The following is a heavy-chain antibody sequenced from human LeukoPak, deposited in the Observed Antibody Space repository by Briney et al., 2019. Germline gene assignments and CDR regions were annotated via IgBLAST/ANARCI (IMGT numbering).Heavy chain of an antibody. V-gene: IGHV4-34*01. J-gene: IGHJ4*02. CDR2: INHSGST. CDR3: ARDSGTKPFDY. Sequence: SETLSLTCAVYGGSFSGYYWSWIRQPPGKGLEWIGEINHSGSTNYNPSLKSRVTISVDMSKNQFSLKLSSVTAADTAVYYCARDSGTKPFDYWGQGTLVTVSS. D-gene: IGHD6-13*01. CDR1: GGSFSGYY.